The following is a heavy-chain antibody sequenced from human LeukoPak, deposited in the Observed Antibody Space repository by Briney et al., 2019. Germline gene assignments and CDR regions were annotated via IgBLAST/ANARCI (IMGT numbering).Heavy chain of an antibody. CDR2: ISGRGGSI. CDR1: GFIFSDYY. V-gene: IGHV3-11*01. Sequence: GGSLRLSCVASGFIFSDYYMTWIRQAPGEGLEWLSYISGRGGSIYYTDSVKGRFTITRDNAKNSLYLQMNSLRAEDKAVYYCARFQSNWFDPWGQGALVIVSS. J-gene: IGHJ5*02. CDR3: ARFQSNWFDP. D-gene: IGHD2/OR15-2a*01.